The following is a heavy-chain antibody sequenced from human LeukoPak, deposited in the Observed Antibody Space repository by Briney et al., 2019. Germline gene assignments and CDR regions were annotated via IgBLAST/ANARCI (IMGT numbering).Heavy chain of an antibody. D-gene: IGHD5-18*01. Sequence: SGPTLVKPTQTLTLTCTFSGFSLSTSGVGVGWIRQPPGKALEWLALIYWDDDKRYSPSLKSRLTITKDTSKNQVVLTMTNMDPVDTATYYCALATDTAMVNTYDYWGQGTLVTVSS. CDR1: GFSLSTSGVG. CDR3: ALATDTAMVNTYDY. V-gene: IGHV2-5*02. CDR2: IYWDDDK. J-gene: IGHJ4*02.